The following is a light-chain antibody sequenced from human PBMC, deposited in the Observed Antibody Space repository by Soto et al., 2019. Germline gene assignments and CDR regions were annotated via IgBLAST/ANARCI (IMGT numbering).Light chain of an antibody. V-gene: IGLV2-23*01. Sequence: QSALTQPASVSGSPGQSITISCTGTSSDVGSYNLVSWYQQHPGKAPKFMIYEGTKRPSGVSNRFSGSKSGNRASLTISGLQAEDEADYYCCSYAGSRHYVFGTGTKLTV. CDR1: SSDVGSYNL. CDR2: EGT. CDR3: CSYAGSRHYV. J-gene: IGLJ1*01.